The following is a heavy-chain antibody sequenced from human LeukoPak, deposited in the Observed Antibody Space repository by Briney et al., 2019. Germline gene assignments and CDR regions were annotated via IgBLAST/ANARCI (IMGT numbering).Heavy chain of an antibody. CDR1: GYTFTGYY. D-gene: IGHD5-24*01. J-gene: IGHJ3*02. CDR2: INPNSGGT. V-gene: IGHV1-2*04. Sequence: ASVKVSCKASGYTFTGYYMHWVRQAPGQGLEWMGWINPNSGGTNYAQKFQGWVTMTRDTSISTAYMELSRLRSDDTAVYYCAAGLQMIGDDAFDIWGQGTMVTVSS. CDR3: AAGLQMIGDDAFDI.